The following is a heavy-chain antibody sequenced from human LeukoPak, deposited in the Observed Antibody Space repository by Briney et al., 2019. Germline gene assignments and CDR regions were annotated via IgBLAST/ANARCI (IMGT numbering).Heavy chain of an antibody. J-gene: IGHJ4*02. CDR3: ARQGGDDSSGWYVRFFRY. CDR1: GFTFSSYS. Sequence: PGGSLRLSCAASGFTFSSYSMNWVRQAPGKGLEWVSSISSSSSYIYYADSVKGRFTISRDNAKNSLYLQMNSLRAEDTAVYYCARQGGDDSSGWYVRFFRYWGQGTLVTVSS. V-gene: IGHV3-21*01. CDR2: ISSSSSYI. D-gene: IGHD6-19*01.